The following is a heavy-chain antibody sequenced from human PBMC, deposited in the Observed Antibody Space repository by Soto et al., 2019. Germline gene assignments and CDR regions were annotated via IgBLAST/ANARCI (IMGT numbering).Heavy chain of an antibody. CDR1: GCSISSSTYY. CDR3: AGIAVAGRYWSGELDY. V-gene: IGHV4-39*01. D-gene: IGHD6-19*01. J-gene: IGHJ4*02. Sequence: SETRSLTCRVSGCSISSSTYYWGWISQPPGKGLEWIGNIYYSGSTYYNPSLKSRVTMSVDTSENQFSLKLTSVTAADTAVYYCAGIAVAGRYWSGELDYWGQGTVVTVSS. CDR2: IYYSGST.